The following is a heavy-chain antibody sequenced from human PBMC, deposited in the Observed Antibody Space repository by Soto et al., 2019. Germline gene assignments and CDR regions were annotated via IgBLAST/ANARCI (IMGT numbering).Heavy chain of an antibody. CDR2: ISGSGANT. D-gene: IGHD3-22*01. V-gene: IGHV3-23*01. CDR3: AKREYYDSRGYHYMWYYFDT. J-gene: IGHJ4*02. CDR1: GFTFSSYA. Sequence: EVQLLESGGGLVQPGGSLRLSCAASGFTFSSYAMSWVRQAPGKGLEWVSGISGSGANTYYADSVKGRYTISRDNFKNTQSLQRNCMRVDDTALYYCAKREYYDSRGYHYMWYYFDTWGEGILVTVSS.